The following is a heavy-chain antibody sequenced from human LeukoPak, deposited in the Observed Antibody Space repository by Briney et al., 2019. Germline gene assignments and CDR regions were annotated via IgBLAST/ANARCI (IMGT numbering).Heavy chain of an antibody. D-gene: IGHD1-14*01. CDR1: GFTFSSYA. CDR2: ISGSGGST. J-gene: IGHJ6*03. CDR3: AKVGNYYYYYMDV. Sequence: GGSLRLSCAASGFTFSSYAMSWVRQAPGKGLEWVSAISGSGGSTYYADSVKGRFTISRDNSKKTLYLQMNSLRAEDTAVYYCAKVGNYYYYYMDVWGKGTTVTVSS. V-gene: IGHV3-23*01.